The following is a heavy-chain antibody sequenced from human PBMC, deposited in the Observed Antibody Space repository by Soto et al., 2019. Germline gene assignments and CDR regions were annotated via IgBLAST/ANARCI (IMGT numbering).Heavy chain of an antibody. CDR3: ARGGEYCGGDCYPLDY. CDR1: GFTFSSYA. V-gene: IGHV3-30-3*01. J-gene: IGHJ4*02. CDR2: ISYDGSNK. Sequence: PGGSLRLSCEASGFTFSSYAMHWVRQAPGKGLEWVAVISYDGSNKYYADSVKGRFTISRDNSKNTLYLQMNSLRAEDTAVYYCARGGEYCGGDCYPLDYWGQGTLVTVSS. D-gene: IGHD2-21*02.